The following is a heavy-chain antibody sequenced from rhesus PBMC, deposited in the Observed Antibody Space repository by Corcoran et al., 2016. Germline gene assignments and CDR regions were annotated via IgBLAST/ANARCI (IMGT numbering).Heavy chain of an antibody. J-gene: IGHJ2*01. CDR3: AGDQEYLDWLGNWYFDL. D-gene: IGHD3-3*01. Sequence: QVQLQESGPGVVKPSETLSLTCAVSGGSISDSYRWSWIRQPPGKGLAWIGYIYGSTTRTNYNPSLKSRVTISKDTSKNQFSLELSSVTAADTAVYYCAGDQEYLDWLGNWYFDLWGPGTPITISS. CDR1: GGSISDSYR. CDR2: IYGSTTRT. V-gene: IGHV4S10*01.